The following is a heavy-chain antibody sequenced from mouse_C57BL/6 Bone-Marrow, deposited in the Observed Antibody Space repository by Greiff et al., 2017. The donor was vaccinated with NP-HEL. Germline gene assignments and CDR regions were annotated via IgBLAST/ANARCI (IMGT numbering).Heavy chain of an antibody. Sequence: QVQLKQPGAELVRPGSSVKLSCKASGYTFTSYWMHWVKQRPIQGLEWIGNIDPSDSATHYNQKFKDKATLTVDKSSSTAYMQLSSLTSEDSAVYYCARGGYGPYAMDYWGQGTAVTVSS. CDR2: IDPSDSAT. CDR3: ARGGYGPYAMDY. D-gene: IGHD2-10*02. J-gene: IGHJ4*01. CDR1: GYTFTSYW. V-gene: IGHV1-52*01.